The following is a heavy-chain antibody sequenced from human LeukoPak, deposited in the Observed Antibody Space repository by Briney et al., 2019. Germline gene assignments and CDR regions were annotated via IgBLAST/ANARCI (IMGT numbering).Heavy chain of an antibody. D-gene: IGHD2-2*02. J-gene: IGHJ5*02. CDR2: FDPEDGET. V-gene: IGHV1-24*01. Sequence: ASVKVSCKVSGYTLTELSMHWVRQAPGKGLEWMGGFDPEDGETIYAQKFQGRVTMTEDTSTDTAYMELSSLRSEDTAVYYCATRRPPTSIVVVSAAIGWFDPWGQGTLVTVSS. CDR1: GYTLTELS. CDR3: ATRRPPTSIVVVSAAIGWFDP.